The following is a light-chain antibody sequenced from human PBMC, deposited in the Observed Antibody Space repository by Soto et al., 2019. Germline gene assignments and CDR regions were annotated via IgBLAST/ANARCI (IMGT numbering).Light chain of an antibody. J-gene: IGLJ3*02. V-gene: IGLV2-14*01. CDR1: ISDVGGYNY. CDR3: SSFTSRNTRV. Sequence: QSVLTQPASVSGSPGQSITISCTGTISDVGGYNYVSWYQHHPDKAPKLIIYEVSNRPSGVSNRFSGSKSGNTASLIIAGLQAEYEADYYCSSFTSRNTRVFGGGTKLTVL. CDR2: EVS.